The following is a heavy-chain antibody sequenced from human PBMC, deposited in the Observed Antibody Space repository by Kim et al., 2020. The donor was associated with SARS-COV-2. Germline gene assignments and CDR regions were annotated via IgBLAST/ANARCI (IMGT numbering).Heavy chain of an antibody. CDR3: ARDPLMITFGGVIVPLNYYGMDV. Sequence: ASVKVSCKASGYTFTSYGISWVRQAPGQGLEWMGWISAYNGNTNYAQKLQGRVTMTTDTSTSTAYMELRSLRSDDTAVYYCARDPLMITFGGVIVPLNYYGMDVWGQGTTVTVSS. J-gene: IGHJ6*02. V-gene: IGHV1-18*01. CDR1: GYTFTSYG. D-gene: IGHD3-16*02. CDR2: ISAYNGNT.